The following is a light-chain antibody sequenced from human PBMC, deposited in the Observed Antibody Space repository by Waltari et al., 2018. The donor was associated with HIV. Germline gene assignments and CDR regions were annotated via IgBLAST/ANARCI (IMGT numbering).Light chain of an antibody. CDR1: SSNVWASYD. Sequence: QSVFPQPPSVSGAPGQRVTISCTGSSSNVWASYDVHWYQQLPGTTPKLLIYGNNNRPSGVPDRFSGSKSGTSASLAITGLQADDEADYYCQSYDSSLVIFGGGTKLTVL. V-gene: IGLV1-40*01. CDR3: QSYDSSLVI. CDR2: GNN. J-gene: IGLJ2*01.